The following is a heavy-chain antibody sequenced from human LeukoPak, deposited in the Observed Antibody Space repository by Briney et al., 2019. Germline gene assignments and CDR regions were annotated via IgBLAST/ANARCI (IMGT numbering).Heavy chain of an antibody. CDR1: GGSFSGYY. D-gene: IGHD1-26*01. CDR3: ARVSSGSLYYFDY. Sequence: SETLSLTCAVYGGSFSGYYWSWIRQPPGKGLEWIGEINHSGSTNYNPSLKSRVTISVDTSKNQFSLKLSSVTAADTAVYYCARVSSGSLYYFDYWGQGTLVTVSS. V-gene: IGHV4-34*01. CDR2: INHSGST. J-gene: IGHJ4*02.